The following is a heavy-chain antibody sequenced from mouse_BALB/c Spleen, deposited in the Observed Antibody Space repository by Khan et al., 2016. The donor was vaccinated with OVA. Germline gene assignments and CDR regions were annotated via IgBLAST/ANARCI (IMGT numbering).Heavy chain of an antibody. V-gene: IGHV2-3*01. D-gene: IGHD2-3*01. CDR3: FKFDGIFYVMDY. CDR2: IWSDGST. Sequence: VQLQESGPGLVAPSQSLSITCTVSGFSLTNYGVNWVRQPPGKGLEWLGVIWSDGSTNYHSALISRLSISKDNSKSQVFLKLNSLQTDDTATYYCFKFDGIFYVMDYWGQGTSVTVSS. J-gene: IGHJ4*01. CDR1: GFSLTNYG.